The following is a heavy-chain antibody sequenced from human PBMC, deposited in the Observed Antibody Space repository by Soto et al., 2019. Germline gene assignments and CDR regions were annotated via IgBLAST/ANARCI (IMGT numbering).Heavy chain of an antibody. D-gene: IGHD2-21*01. CDR1: GYSFTNFW. V-gene: IGHV5-51*01. Sequence: GESLKISCKGSGYSFTNFWIGWVRQMPGKGLEWMGIIYPGDSDTRYSPSFQGQVTISVDKSINTAYLQWSSLKTSDTAIYYCARPSFGDPKTYFVYWGQGAQVTVS. CDR3: ARPSFGDPKTYFVY. CDR2: IYPGDSDT. J-gene: IGHJ4*02.